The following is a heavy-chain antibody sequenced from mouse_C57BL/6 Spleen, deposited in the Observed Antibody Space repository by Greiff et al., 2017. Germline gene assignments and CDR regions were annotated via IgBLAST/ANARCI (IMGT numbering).Heavy chain of an antibody. CDR3: ARNYKDAMDY. D-gene: IGHD2-12*01. V-gene: IGHV1-4*01. CDR2: INPSSGYT. CDR1: GYTFTSYT. J-gene: IGHJ4*01. Sequence: VQLQQSGAELARPGASVKMSCKASGYTFTSYTMHWVKQRPGQGLEWIGYINPSSGYTKYNQKFEDKATLTADKSSSTAYMQLSSLTSEDSAVYYCARNYKDAMDYWGQGTSVTVSS.